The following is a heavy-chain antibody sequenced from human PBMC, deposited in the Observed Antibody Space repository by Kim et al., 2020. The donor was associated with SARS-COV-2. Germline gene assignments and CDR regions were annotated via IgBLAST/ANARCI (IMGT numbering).Heavy chain of an antibody. D-gene: IGHD3-3*01. Sequence: DRFTISRDNAKNSLYLQMNSLRAEDTAVYYCARDAYDFWSGYSSYYGMDVWGQGTTVTVSS. V-gene: IGHV3-11*06. J-gene: IGHJ6*02. CDR3: ARDAYDFWSGYSSYYGMDV.